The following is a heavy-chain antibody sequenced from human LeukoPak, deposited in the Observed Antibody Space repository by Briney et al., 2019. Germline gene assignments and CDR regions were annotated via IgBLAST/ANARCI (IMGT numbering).Heavy chain of an antibody. J-gene: IGHJ4*02. CDR2: IWYDGSNK. Sequence: GRSLRLSCAASGFTFSSYGMHWVRQAPGKGLEWVAVIWYDGSNKYCADSVKGRFTISRDNSKNTLYLQMNSLRAEDTAVYYCARGIAAAGTVPGFFDYWGQGTLVTVSS. CDR3: ARGIAAAGTVPGFFDY. V-gene: IGHV3-33*01. CDR1: GFTFSSYG. D-gene: IGHD6-13*01.